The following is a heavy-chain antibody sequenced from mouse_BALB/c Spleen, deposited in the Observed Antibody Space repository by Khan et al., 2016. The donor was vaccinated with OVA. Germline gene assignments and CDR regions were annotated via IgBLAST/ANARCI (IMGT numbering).Heavy chain of an antibody. Sequence: VQLQQSGPELVKPGASVKISCKASGYSFTGYFMNWVMQSHGKSLEWIGRINPHIGETFYNQKFKGKAILTVDESSSTVHMELRSLASEDSAVYYCARKNGSDFDYWGQSTTLTVSS. V-gene: IGHV1-20*02. CDR3: ARKNGSDFDY. CDR2: INPHIGET. J-gene: IGHJ2*01. D-gene: IGHD1-1*01. CDR1: GYSFTGYF.